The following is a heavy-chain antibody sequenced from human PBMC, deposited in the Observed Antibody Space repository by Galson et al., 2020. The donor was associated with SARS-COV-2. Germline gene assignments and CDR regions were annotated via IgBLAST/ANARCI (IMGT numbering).Heavy chain of an antibody. CDR2: ISSSYNTI. CDR1: GFTFTTQS. V-gene: IGHV3-48*02. D-gene: IGHD6-13*01. CDR3: ASWDSTTWYGHAFDI. Sequence: GGSLSLSCAASGFTFTTQSMNWVRQAPGKGLEWVSYISSSYNTIYYADSVKGRFTISRDNAKNSLYLQMNSLRDEDTAVYYCASWDSTTWYGHAFDIWGQGTMVTVSS. J-gene: IGHJ3*02.